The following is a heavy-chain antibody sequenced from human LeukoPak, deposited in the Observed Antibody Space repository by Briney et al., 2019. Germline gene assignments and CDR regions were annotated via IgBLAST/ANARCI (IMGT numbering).Heavy chain of an antibody. V-gene: IGHV4-39*01. Sequence: SETLSLTCTVSGDSISNHNYFWGWIRQPPGKGLEWIASIYTSGRTLFNSSLKSRVALSLDTSKNQVSLKLNSVTAADSAVYYCARRPEYNRSSRWGFDIWGQGTMVIVSS. CDR2: IYTSGRT. J-gene: IGHJ3*02. CDR3: ARRPEYNRSSRWGFDI. CDR1: GDSISNHNYF. D-gene: IGHD1-14*01.